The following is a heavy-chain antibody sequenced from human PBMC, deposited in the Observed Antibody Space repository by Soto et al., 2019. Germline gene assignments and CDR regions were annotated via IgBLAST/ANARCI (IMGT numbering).Heavy chain of an antibody. V-gene: IGHV3-48*02. CDR1: GLTFWSYS. CDR3: ARDTNFWSGHRRITMVRGVFDY. J-gene: IGHJ4*02. D-gene: IGHD3-10*01. CDR2: ISSSSSTI. Sequence: PGGSMRIGCAASGLTFWSYSMNWVRQATGKGLEWVSYISSSSSTIYYADSVKGRFTISRDNAKNSLYLQMNSLRDEDTAVYYCARDTNFWSGHRRITMVRGVFDYWGQGTLVTVSS.